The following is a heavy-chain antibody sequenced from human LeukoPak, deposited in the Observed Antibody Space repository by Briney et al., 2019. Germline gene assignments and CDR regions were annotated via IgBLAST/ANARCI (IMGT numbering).Heavy chain of an antibody. CDR3: AREGEDYGDLRVLDY. CDR2: IYYSGST. D-gene: IGHD4-17*01. CDR1: GDSIRNYY. V-gene: IGHV4-59*01. J-gene: IGHJ4*02. Sequence: SETLSLTCTVSGDSIRNYYWSWIRQPPGKGLEWIGYIYYSGSTNYNPSLKSRVTISVDTSKNQFSLKLTSVTAADTAVYYCAREGEDYGDLRVLDYWGQGTLVTVSS.